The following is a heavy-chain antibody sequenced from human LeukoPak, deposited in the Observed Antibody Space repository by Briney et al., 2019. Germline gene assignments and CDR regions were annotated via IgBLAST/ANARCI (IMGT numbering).Heavy chain of an antibody. J-gene: IGHJ4*02. CDR2: IRYDGSNK. CDR1: GFTFSSYG. CDR3: AKHRRPDLRDFWGGYLDY. V-gene: IGHV3-30*02. Sequence: AGSLRLSCAASGFTFSSYGMHWVRQAPGKGLEWVAFIRYDGSNKYYADSVKGRFTISRDNSKNTLYLQMNSLRAEDSAVYYCAKHRRPDLRDFWGGYLDYWGQGSLVTVSS. D-gene: IGHD3-3*01.